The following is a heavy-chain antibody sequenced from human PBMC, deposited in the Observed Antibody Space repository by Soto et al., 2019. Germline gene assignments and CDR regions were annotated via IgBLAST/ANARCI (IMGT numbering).Heavy chain of an antibody. Sequence: QVQLQESGPGLVKPSDTLSLTCAVSGYPISSSNWWGWIRQPPGKGLEWIGYIYYSGTTYYNPSLKSRLTMPVDTSKHKFSLKQNSVTAVDKAGYYWARRGIQVTIDYWGQGTLVTVSS. CDR3: ARRGIQVTIDY. CDR2: IYYSGTT. D-gene: IGHD5-18*01. V-gene: IGHV4-28*01. J-gene: IGHJ4*02. CDR1: GYPISSSNW.